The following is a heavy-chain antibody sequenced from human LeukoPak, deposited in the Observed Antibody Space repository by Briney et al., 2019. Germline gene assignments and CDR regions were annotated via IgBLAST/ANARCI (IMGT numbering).Heavy chain of an antibody. D-gene: IGHD3-22*01. CDR1: GFTFSSYG. J-gene: IGHJ4*02. CDR3: ARDYYDSSGYYLGLPDY. CDR2: IWYDGSNK. V-gene: IGHV3-33*01. Sequence: PGGSLRLSCAASGFTFSSYGMHWVRQAPGKGLEWVAVIWYDGSNKYYADPVKGRFTISRDNSKNTLYLQMNSLRAEDTAVYYCARDYYDSSGYYLGLPDYWGQGTLVTVSS.